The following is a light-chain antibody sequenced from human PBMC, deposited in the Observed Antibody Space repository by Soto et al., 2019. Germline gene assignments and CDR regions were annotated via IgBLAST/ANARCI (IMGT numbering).Light chain of an antibody. CDR2: AAS. J-gene: IGKJ1*01. CDR3: LQDRIYPWT. V-gene: IGKV1-6*01. Sequence: AIQMTQSPSSLSASVGDRVTITCRASQDIGNALGWYQQKPGQAPKLLLKAASSLQSGVPSRFSGSASGTAFTLTISNLQPEDLAAYYCLQDRIYPWTFGQGTKVEIK. CDR1: QDIGNA.